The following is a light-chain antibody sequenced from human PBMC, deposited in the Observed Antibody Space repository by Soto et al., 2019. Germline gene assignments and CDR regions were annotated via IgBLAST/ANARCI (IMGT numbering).Light chain of an antibody. CDR1: SSNIGNNY. J-gene: IGLJ2*01. Sequence: QAVLTQSPSVSAAPGQKVTISCSGSSSNIGNNYVSWYQQLPGTAPKLLIYDNNKRPSGIPDRFSGSKSGTSGTLDITGLQTVDEADYYCATWDGSLPGEVFGGGTKVTVL. CDR2: DNN. V-gene: IGLV1-51*01. CDR3: ATWDGSLPGEV.